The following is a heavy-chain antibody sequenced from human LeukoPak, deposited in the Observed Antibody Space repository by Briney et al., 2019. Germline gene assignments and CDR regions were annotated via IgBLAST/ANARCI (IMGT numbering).Heavy chain of an antibody. Sequence: ASVKVSCKASGYTFSSYGIGWVRQAPGQGLGWMGWISAYNGNTNYAQKLQGRVTMTTDTSTSTAYMELRSLRSDDTAVYYCARDANYDSSGYTPFDYRGQQGPVTVSS. D-gene: IGHD3-22*01. CDR2: ISAYNGNT. CDR3: ARDANYDSSGYTPFDY. CDR1: GYTFSSYG. J-gene: IGHJ4*02. V-gene: IGHV1-18*01.